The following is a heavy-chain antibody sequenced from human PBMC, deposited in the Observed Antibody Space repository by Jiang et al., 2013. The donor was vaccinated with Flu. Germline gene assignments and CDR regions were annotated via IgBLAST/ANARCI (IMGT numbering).Heavy chain of an antibody. CDR3: ARQPLAGGSYVEEHDY. CDR2: IYYSGST. CDR1: CSISSRVTT. D-gene: IGHD1-26*01. Sequence: TLSSPALSLCSISSRVTTGLDPPAPTGRGLEWIGSIYYSGSTYYNPSLKSRVTISVDTSKNQXSLKLSSVTAADTAVYYCARQPLAGGSYVEEHDYWGQGTLVTVSS. J-gene: IGHJ4*02. V-gene: IGHV4-39*01.